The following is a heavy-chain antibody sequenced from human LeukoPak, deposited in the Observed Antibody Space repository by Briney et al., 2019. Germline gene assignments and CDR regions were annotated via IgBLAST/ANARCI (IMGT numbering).Heavy chain of an antibody. V-gene: IGHV4-30-4*01. CDR1: GGSISSYY. D-gene: IGHD6-19*01. CDR2: IYYSGST. CDR3: ARDLTIAVAGS. J-gene: IGHJ5*02. Sequence: PSETLSLTCTVSGGSISSYYWSWIRQPPGKGLEWIGYIYYSGSTYYNPSLKSRVTISVDTSKNQFSLKLSSVTAADTAVYYCARDLTIAVAGSWGQGTLVTVSS.